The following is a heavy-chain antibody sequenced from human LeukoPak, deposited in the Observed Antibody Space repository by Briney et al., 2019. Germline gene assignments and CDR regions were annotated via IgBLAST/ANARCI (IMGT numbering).Heavy chain of an antibody. V-gene: IGHV3-53*01. D-gene: IGHD3-16*01. CDR2: IYSGGSA. CDR3: GGTRGTWPRAFGD. J-gene: IGHJ4*02. Sequence: TGGSLRLSCAASGFTVSSNDMSWVRQAPGKGLEWVSLIYSGGSAYYADSVKGRFTISRDNSKNTLYLQMNSLRAEDTAVYYCGGTRGTWPRAFGDWGKEPLVPVS. CDR1: GFTVSSND.